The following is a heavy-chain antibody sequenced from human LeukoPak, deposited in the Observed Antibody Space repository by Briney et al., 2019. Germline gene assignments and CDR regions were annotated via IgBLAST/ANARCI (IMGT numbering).Heavy chain of an antibody. CDR2: ISAYNGNT. Sequence: ASVKVSCKASGYTFTSYGISWVRQAPGQGLEWMGWISAYNGNTNYAQKLQGRVTMTTDTSTSTAYMELRSLRSDDTAVYYCARGRISPSSGYLIYWGQGALVTVSS. D-gene: IGHD3-22*01. J-gene: IGHJ4*02. CDR1: GYTFTSYG. CDR3: ARGRISPSSGYLIY. V-gene: IGHV1-18*01.